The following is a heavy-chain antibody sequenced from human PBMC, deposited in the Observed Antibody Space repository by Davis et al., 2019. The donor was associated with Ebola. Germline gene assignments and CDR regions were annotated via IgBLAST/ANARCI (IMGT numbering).Heavy chain of an antibody. Sequence: GESLKISCKGSGYSFTSYWIGWVRQMPGKGLEWMGIIYPGDSDTRYSPSFQGQVTISADKSISTAYLQWSSLKASDTAMYYCARRDSAAAGIGDHYGMDVWGQGTTVTVSS. CDR3: ARRDSAAAGIGDHYGMDV. CDR2: IYPGDSDT. D-gene: IGHD6-13*01. CDR1: GYSFTSYW. J-gene: IGHJ6*02. V-gene: IGHV5-51*01.